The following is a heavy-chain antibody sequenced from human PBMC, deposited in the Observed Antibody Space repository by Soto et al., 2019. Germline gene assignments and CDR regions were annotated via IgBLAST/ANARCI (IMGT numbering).Heavy chain of an antibody. V-gene: IGHV1-2*04. J-gene: IGHJ6*02. Sequence: GASVKVYCKASGYTFTGYYMHWVRQAPGQGLEWMGWINPNSGGTNYAQKFQGWVTMTRDTSISTAYMELSRLRSDDTAVYYCATLLDYYYGMDVWGQGTTVTVSS. CDR1: GYTFTGYY. CDR2: INPNSGGT. CDR3: ATLLDYYYGMDV.